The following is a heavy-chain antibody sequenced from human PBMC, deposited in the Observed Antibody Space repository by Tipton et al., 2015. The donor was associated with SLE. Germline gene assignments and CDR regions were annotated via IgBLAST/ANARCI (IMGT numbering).Heavy chain of an antibody. Sequence: TLSLTCTVSGGPIRSGSYFWSWIRQPAGKGLEWIGRIHTSGSTSYNPSLKSRVTISTDTSKNQFSLKLSSVTAADTAVYYCVVCSPSSCSYFDYWGQGRLVTVSS. D-gene: IGHD2-2*01. CDR2: IHTSGST. CDR1: GGPIRSGSYF. CDR3: VVCSPSSCSYFDY. J-gene: IGHJ4*02. V-gene: IGHV4-61*02.